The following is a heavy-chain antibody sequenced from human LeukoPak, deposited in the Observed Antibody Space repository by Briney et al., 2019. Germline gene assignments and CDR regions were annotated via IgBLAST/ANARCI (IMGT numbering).Heavy chain of an antibody. V-gene: IGHV1-8*01. CDR2: MNPNSGNT. J-gene: IGHJ4*02. CDR1: GYTFTSYD. CDR3: ARGSPIVVVVAGGADGDY. Sequence: GASVKVSCKASGYTFTSYDINWVRQATGQGLEWMGRMNPNSGNTGYAQKFQGRVTMTRNTSISTAYMELSSLRSEDTAVYYCARGSPIVVVVAGGADGDYWGQGTLVTVSS. D-gene: IGHD2-15*01.